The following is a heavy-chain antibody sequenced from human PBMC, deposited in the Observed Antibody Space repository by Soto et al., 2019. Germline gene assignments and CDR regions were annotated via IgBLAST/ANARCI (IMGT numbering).Heavy chain of an antibody. V-gene: IGHV3-23*01. Sequence: GGSLRLSCAGSGFSLGSYPMSWVRQAPGKGLQWVSSISVSADNTYYADSVRGRFNISRDSSKRTLYLQMNSLRAEDTAVYYCATDGFRGIEMDYWGQGTPVTVSS. CDR1: GFSLGSYP. CDR2: ISVSADNT. D-gene: IGHD1-1*01. J-gene: IGHJ4*02. CDR3: ATDGFRGIEMDY.